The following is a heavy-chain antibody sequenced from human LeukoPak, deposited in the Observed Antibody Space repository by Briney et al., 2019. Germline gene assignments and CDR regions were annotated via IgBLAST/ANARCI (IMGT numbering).Heavy chain of an antibody. D-gene: IGHD3-22*01. CDR3: ARAHPDYYDSSGYSNWFDP. Sequence: ASVKVSCKASGYTFTSYGISWVRQAPGQGLEWMGWISAYNGNTNYAQKLQGRVTMTTDTSTSTAYMELRSLRSDDTAMYYCARAHPDYYDSSGYSNWFDPWGQGTLVTVSS. J-gene: IGHJ5*02. CDR2: ISAYNGNT. CDR1: GYTFTSYG. V-gene: IGHV1-18*01.